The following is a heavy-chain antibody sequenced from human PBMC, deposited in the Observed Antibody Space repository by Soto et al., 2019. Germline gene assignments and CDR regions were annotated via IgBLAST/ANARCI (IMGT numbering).Heavy chain of an antibody. J-gene: IGHJ6*02. CDR2: IDHSGST. Sequence: SETLSLTCAVHRGSFNAYSWTWIRQPPGKGLEWIGEIDHSGSTTYNPSLKSRIIMSVDTSKNQFSLNVSSMTAADAAVYYCARGLRYSGMDAWGQGTTVTVSS. V-gene: IGHV4-34*01. CDR1: RGSFNAYS. CDR3: ARGLRYSGMDA.